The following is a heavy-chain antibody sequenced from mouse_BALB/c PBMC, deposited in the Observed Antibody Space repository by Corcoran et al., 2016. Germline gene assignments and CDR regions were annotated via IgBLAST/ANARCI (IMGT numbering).Heavy chain of an antibody. CDR1: GFNIKDTY. CDR2: IDPANGNT. D-gene: IGHD1-1*02. V-gene: IGHV14-3*02. CDR3: AIWDWYFDV. J-gene: IGHJ1*01. Sequence: EVQLQQSGAELVKPGASVKLSCTASGFNIKDTYMHWVKQRPEQGLEWIGRIDPANGNTKYDPKFQGKATITADTSSNTAYLQLISLTSEDTAVYYCAIWDWYFDVWGAGTTVTVSS.